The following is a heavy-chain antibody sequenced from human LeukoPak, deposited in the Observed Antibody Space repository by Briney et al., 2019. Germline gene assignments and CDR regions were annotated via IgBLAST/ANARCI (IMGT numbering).Heavy chain of an antibody. CDR1: GFTFSSYG. CDR2: IRYDGSNK. J-gene: IGHJ4*02. V-gene: IGHV3-30*02. D-gene: IGHD3-22*01. CDR3: AKDHIIGYYYDSSGYEDY. Sequence: GGSLRLSCAASGFTFSSYGMYWVRQAPGKGLEWVAFIRYDGSNKYYADSVKGRFTISRDNSKNTLYLQMNSLRAEDTAVYYCAKDHIIGYYYDSSGYEDYWGQGTLVTVSS.